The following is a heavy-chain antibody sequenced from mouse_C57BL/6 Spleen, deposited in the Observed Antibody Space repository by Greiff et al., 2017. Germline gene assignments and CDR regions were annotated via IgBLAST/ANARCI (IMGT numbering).Heavy chain of an antibody. CDR2: IHPNSGST. CDR1: GYTFTSYW. D-gene: IGHD2-5*01. J-gene: IGHJ4*01. CDR3: ARRPYSNEAMDY. Sequence: QVQLQQPGAELVKPGASVKLSCKASGYTFTSYWMHWVKQRPGQGLEWIGMIHPNSGSTNYNEKFKSKATLTVDKSSSTAYMQLSSLTSEDSAVYYCARRPYSNEAMDYWGQGTSVTVSS. V-gene: IGHV1-64*01.